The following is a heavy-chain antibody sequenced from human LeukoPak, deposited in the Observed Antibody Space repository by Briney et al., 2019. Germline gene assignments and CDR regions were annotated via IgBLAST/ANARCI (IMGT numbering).Heavy chain of an antibody. CDR2: ISGSGGST. Sequence: GGSLRLSCAASGFTFSSYAMNWVRQAPGKGLEWVSAISGSGGSTYYADSVKGRFTISRDNSKNTLYLQMNSLRAEDTAVYYCAKDKGYGSGSYADYYFDYWGQGTLVTVSS. D-gene: IGHD3-10*01. J-gene: IGHJ4*02. CDR1: GFTFSSYA. V-gene: IGHV3-23*01. CDR3: AKDKGYGSGSYADYYFDY.